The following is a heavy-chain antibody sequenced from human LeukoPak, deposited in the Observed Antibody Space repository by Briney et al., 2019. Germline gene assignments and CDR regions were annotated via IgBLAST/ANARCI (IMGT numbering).Heavy chain of an antibody. Sequence: ASVKVSCKAFGYTFTSYGISWVRQAPGQGLEWMGWISAYNGNTNYAQKLQGRVTMTTDTSTSTAYMELRSLRSDDTAVYHCARDLLRKDIAAAGRSLDYWGQGTLVTVSS. CDR2: ISAYNGNT. D-gene: IGHD6-13*01. J-gene: IGHJ4*02. CDR3: ARDLLRKDIAAAGRSLDY. CDR1: GYTFTSYG. V-gene: IGHV1-18*01.